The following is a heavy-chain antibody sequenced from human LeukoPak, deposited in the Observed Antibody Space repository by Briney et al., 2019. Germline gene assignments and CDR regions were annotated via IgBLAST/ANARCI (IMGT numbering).Heavy chain of an antibody. J-gene: IGHJ3*02. Sequence: GASVKVSCKASGYTFTSYYMHWVRQAPGQGLEWMGIINPSGGSTSYAQKFQGRVTMTRDMSTSTVYMELSSLRSEDTAVYYCAREGGSRGDAFDIWGQGTMVTVSS. CDR2: INPSGGST. V-gene: IGHV1-46*01. CDR3: AREGGSRGDAFDI. CDR1: GYTFTSYY. D-gene: IGHD3-16*01.